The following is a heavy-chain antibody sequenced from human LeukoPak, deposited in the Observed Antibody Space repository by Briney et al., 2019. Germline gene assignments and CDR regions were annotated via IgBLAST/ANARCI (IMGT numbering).Heavy chain of an antibody. CDR2: IITGNGNT. V-gene: IGHV1-3*03. CDR3: AREKYHRIGRFDRAYLDD. D-gene: IGHD3-10*01. CDR1: ASTFSTYA. Sequence: ASVKVSCKASASTFSTYAIHWVRQAPGQGLEWMGWIITGNGNTKYSQGFQDRVTITRDTSASTVYMEVRGLRSDDMAVYYCAREKYHRIGRFDRAYLDDWGQGTLVTVSS. J-gene: IGHJ4*02.